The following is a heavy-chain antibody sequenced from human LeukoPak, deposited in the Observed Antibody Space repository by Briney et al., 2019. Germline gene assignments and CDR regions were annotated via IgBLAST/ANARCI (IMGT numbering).Heavy chain of an antibody. J-gene: IGHJ4*02. CDR1: GYTFTDYY. CDR3: TSALGSDY. V-gene: IGHV1-2*02. Sequence: ASVKVSCKASGYTFTDYYMNWVRQAPGQGLEWTGWINPNSGGTNYAQKFQGRVTMTRDTSITTAYMELSSLRSDDTAMYYCTSALGSDYWGQGTRVTVSS. CDR2: INPNSGGT. D-gene: IGHD1-26*01.